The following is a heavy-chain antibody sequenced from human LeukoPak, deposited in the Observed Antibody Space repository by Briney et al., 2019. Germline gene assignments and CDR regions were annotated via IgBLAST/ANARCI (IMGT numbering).Heavy chain of an antibody. CDR3: ARAGGSYYYYYMDV. CDR2: IYYSGCT. CDR1: GASISASSYY. J-gene: IGHJ6*03. V-gene: IGHV4-39*07. Sequence: SETLSLTCTVSGASISASSYYWGWIRQPPGKGLEWIGSIYYSGCTYYNPSLKSRVTISVDTSKNQFSLKLGSVTAADTAVYYCARAGGSYYYYYMDVWGKGTTVTVSS. D-gene: IGHD1-26*01.